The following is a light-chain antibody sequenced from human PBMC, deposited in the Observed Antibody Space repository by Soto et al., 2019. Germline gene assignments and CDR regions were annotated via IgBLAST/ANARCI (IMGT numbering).Light chain of an antibody. J-gene: IGLJ1*01. V-gene: IGLV3-21*02. CDR2: DDG. CDR1: NIESKS. Sequence: SYELTQPPSVSVAPGQTASITCWGNNIESKSVHWYQQRPGQAPVLVLYDDGNRPSGIPERLSGSNSGSTATLTISSVEASDEADYFCQVWDIRSDQYLFGPGTKVNVL. CDR3: QVWDIRSDQYL.